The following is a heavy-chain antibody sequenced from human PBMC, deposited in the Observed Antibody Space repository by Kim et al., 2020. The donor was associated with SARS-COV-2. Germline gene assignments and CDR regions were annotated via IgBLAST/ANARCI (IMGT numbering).Heavy chain of an antibody. CDR1: GYTLTELS. CDR2: FDPEDGET. V-gene: IGHV1-24*01. Sequence: ASVKVSCKVSGYTLTELSMHWVRQAPGKGLEWMGGFDPEDGETIYAQKFQGRVTMTEDTSTDTVYMELSSLRSEDTAVYYCATSTAMVRNNWFDPWGQGTLVTVSS. J-gene: IGHJ5*02. CDR3: ATSTAMVRNNWFDP. D-gene: IGHD5-18*01.